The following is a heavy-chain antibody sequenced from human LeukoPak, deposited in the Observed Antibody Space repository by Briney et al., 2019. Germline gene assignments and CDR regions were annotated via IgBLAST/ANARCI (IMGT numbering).Heavy chain of an antibody. J-gene: IGHJ4*02. D-gene: IGHD1-26*01. CDR2: ISGSGDAI. CDR1: GFTFNNHN. V-gene: IGHV3-48*03. Sequence: PGESLRLSCVASGFTFNNHNMDWVRQAPGKGLEWISYISGSGDAIFYADSVQGRFTLSRDNAKNSVSLQMNSLRAEDTAVYYCARDKRKGIVGSTKSYFDYWGQGTLVTVYS. CDR3: ARDKRKGIVGSTKSYFDY.